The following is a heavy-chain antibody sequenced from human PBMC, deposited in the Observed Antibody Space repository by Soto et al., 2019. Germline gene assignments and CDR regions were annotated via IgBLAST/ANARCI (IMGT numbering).Heavy chain of an antibody. V-gene: IGHV3-30*18. D-gene: IGHD3-22*01. CDR3: AKDTGYHESSGLFDF. Sequence: GGSLRLSCVASGLTFSNYAMHWVRQAPGKGLEWVAVISYDGSNKYYADSVKGRFTISRDNSKNTLYLQMNSLRAEDTAVYFCAKDTGYHESSGLFDFWGPGTLVTVSS. CDR2: ISYDGSNK. J-gene: IGHJ4*02. CDR1: GLTFSNYA.